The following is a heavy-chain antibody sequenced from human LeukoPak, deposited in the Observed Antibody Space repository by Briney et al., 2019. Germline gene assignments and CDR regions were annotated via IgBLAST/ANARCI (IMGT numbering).Heavy chain of an antibody. CDR2: IYYSGST. D-gene: IGHD3-22*01. Sequence: SETLSLTCTVSGGSISCYYWSWVRQPPGKGLEWIGYIYYSGSTNYNPSLKSRVTISVDTSKNQFSLKLSSVTAADTAVYYCARVGYYYDKYYFDYWGQGTLVTVSS. J-gene: IGHJ4*02. V-gene: IGHV4-59*01. CDR3: ARVGYYYDKYYFDY. CDR1: GGSISCYY.